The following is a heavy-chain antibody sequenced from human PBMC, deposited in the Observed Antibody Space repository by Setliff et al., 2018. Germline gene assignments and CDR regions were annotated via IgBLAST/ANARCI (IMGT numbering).Heavy chain of an antibody. CDR1: GASITSGGFY. CDR3: ARSPSSGAYWNPRPFYSDY. CDR2: ISPSGST. Sequence: SETLSLTCSVSGASITSGGFYWTWIRQPAGKGLEWIGHISPSGSTTYNPSVKSRVTISLDTSKNHFSLKLDSVTAADTALYYCARSPSSGAYWNPRPFYSDYWARGTLVSVSS. V-gene: IGHV4-61*09. D-gene: IGHD1-26*01. J-gene: IGHJ4*02.